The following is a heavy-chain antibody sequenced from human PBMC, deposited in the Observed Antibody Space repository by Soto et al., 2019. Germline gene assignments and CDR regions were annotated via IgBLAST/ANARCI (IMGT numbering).Heavy chain of an antibody. V-gene: IGHV3-53*01. Sequence: EMQLVESGGGLIQPGGSLRLSCAASGFTVSSHYMSWVRQAPGKGLEWVSASYSGGNTYYADSVKGRFTISRDTSKNTLYLQMNSLRAEDTAVYYCARGYGAGSYFSDYWGQGTLVTVSS. CDR3: ARGYGAGSYFSDY. J-gene: IGHJ4*02. CDR1: GFTVSSHY. D-gene: IGHD3-10*01. CDR2: SYSGGNT.